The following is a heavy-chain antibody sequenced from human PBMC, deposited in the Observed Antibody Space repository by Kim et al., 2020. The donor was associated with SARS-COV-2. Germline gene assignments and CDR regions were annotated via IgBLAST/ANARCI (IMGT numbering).Heavy chain of an antibody. D-gene: IGHD6-13*01. CDR2: IGGLDGGI. V-gene: IGHV3-23*01. CDR1: GFSFGIYA. CDR3: ARRRGTAAAGTAHFDP. J-gene: IGHJ5*02. Sequence: GGSLRLSCAASGFSFGIYAMSWVRQAPGKGLEWVSTIGGLDGGIFHADSVKGRFTISRDNSKNTLYLQMTNLKTEDTATYYCARRRGTAAAGTAHFDPWGQETLVTVSS.